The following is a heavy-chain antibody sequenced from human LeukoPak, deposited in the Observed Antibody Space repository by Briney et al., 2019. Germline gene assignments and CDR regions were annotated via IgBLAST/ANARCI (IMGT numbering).Heavy chain of an antibody. CDR3: VKDMSDILTGFYLDY. CDR2: ISWNVGSI. J-gene: IGHJ4*02. D-gene: IGHD3-9*01. CDR1: GFTFSRTY. Sequence: PGGSLRLSCAASGFTFSRTYMTWVRQAPGKGLEWVSGISWNVGSIDYADSVKGRFTISRDNAKNSLYLQMNSLRAEDTALYYCVKDMSDILTGFYLDYWGQGILVTVSS. V-gene: IGHV3-9*01.